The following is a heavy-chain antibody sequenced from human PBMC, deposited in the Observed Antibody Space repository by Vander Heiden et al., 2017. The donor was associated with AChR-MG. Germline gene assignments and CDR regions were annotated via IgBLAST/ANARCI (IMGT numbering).Heavy chain of an antibody. CDR1: GLTFSSYG. CDR3: ARDPYLSGYYKGIDY. V-gene: IGHV3-33*01. CDR2: IWYDGSNK. Sequence: QVTLVESGGGVVQPGRSLRLSCAASGLTFSSYGMHWFRRAPGKGLEWVAVIWYDGSNKYYADSVKGRFTISRDNSKNTLYLQMNSLRAEDTAVYYCARDPYLSGYYKGIDYWGQGTLVTVSS. J-gene: IGHJ4*02. D-gene: IGHD3-22*01.